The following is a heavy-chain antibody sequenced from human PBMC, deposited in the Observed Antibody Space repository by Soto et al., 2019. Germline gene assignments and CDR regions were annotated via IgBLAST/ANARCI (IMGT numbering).Heavy chain of an antibody. J-gene: IGHJ5*02. V-gene: IGHV3-30*18. CDR2: ISYDGSNK. CDR3: AKDTGGYCTNGVCYTGWFDP. Sequence: SLRLSCAASGFTFSSYGMHWVRQAPGKGLEWVAVISYDGSNKYYADSVKGRFTISRDNSKNTLYLQMNSLRAEDTAVYYCAKDTGGYCTNGVCYTGWFDPWGQGTLVTVSS. D-gene: IGHD2-8*01. CDR1: GFTFSSYG.